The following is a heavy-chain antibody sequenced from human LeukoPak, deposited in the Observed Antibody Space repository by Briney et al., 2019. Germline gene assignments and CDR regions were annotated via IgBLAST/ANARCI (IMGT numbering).Heavy chain of an antibody. Sequence: GGSLRLSCVASGFTFSTYAMSWVRQAPGKGLEWVSVISGSGGSTYYADSVKGRFTISRDNSKNTLYLQMNSLRAEDTAVYYCAKDRSRITIFGTDKNFYYGLDVWGQGTTVTVSS. CDR1: GFTFSTYA. V-gene: IGHV3-23*01. CDR2: ISGSGGST. J-gene: IGHJ6*02. D-gene: IGHD3-3*01. CDR3: AKDRSRITIFGTDKNFYYGLDV.